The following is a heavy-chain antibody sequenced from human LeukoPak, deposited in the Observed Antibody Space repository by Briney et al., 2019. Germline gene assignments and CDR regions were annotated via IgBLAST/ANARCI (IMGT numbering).Heavy chain of an antibody. CDR3: ARVYSSSWHFDY. J-gene: IGHJ4*02. CDR1: GFTFRKYS. Sequence: PGGSLRLSCGASGFTFRKYSMNWVRQAPGKGLEWVSSITSSSSEIHYADSVKGRFTISRDNTKNSLYLQMNSLRAEDTAVYYCARVYSSSWHFDYWGQGTLVTVSS. V-gene: IGHV3-21*01. CDR2: ITSSSSEI. D-gene: IGHD6-13*01.